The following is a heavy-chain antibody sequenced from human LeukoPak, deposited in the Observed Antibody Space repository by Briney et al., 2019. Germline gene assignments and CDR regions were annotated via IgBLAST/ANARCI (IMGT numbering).Heavy chain of an antibody. CDR2: IYYSGST. CDR3: ARSYYYFDY. D-gene: IGHD3-10*01. J-gene: IGHJ4*02. V-gene: IGHV4-59*01. CDR1: GGSISSYY. Sequence: SETLSLTCTASGGSISSYYWSWIRQPPGKGLEWIGYIYYSGSTNYNPSPKSRVTISVDTSNNQFSLKLSTVTAADTAVYYCARSYYYFDYWGQGTLVTVSS.